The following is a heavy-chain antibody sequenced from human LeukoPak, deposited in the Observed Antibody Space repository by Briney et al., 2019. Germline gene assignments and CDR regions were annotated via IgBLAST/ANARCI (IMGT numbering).Heavy chain of an antibody. CDR3: ARDQTPFY. D-gene: IGHD2-15*01. CDR1: GGSISSYY. Sequence: ETLSLTCTVDGGSISSYYWSRIRQAPGKGLEWVDNNKHDGSEDYYLDSVKGRFTISRDNAKNSMWLQMNSLRDEDTAVYYCARDQTPFYWGQGSLVTVSS. CDR2: NKHDGSED. V-gene: IGHV3-7*01. J-gene: IGHJ4*02.